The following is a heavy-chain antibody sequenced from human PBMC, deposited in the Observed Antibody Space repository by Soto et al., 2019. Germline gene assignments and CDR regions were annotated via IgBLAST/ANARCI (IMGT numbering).Heavy chain of an antibody. Sequence: GGSLRLSCAAFGFTFSEAWMNWVRQAPGKGLEWVGRIKSKAAGGTTDYVAPVKGRFTISRDDSTNTLFLQMNSLKTEDTAVYYCTTDSPVAGGGPLWGQGTLVIVSS. V-gene: IGHV3-15*07. CDR3: TTDSPVAGGGPL. CDR1: GFTFSEAW. D-gene: IGHD6-19*01. J-gene: IGHJ4*02. CDR2: IKSKAAGGTT.